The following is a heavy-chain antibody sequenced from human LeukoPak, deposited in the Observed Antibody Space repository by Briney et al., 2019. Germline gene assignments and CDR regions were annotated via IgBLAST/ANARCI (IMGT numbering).Heavy chain of an antibody. Sequence: SETLSLTCTVSGGSISSYYWSWIRQPPGKGLEWIGEINHSGSTNYNPSLKSRVTISVDTSKNQFSLKLSSVTAADTAVYYCARDKDGSGSYYSSIYYYYMDVWGKGTTVTVSS. CDR3: ARDKDGSGSYYSSIYYYYMDV. D-gene: IGHD3-10*01. CDR1: GGSISSYY. V-gene: IGHV4-34*01. J-gene: IGHJ6*03. CDR2: INHSGST.